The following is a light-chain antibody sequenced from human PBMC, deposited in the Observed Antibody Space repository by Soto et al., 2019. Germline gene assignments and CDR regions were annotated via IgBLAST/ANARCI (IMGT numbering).Light chain of an antibody. CDR3: QHYNNWPTYT. V-gene: IGKV3-15*01. CDR1: QSIGSK. Sequence: EIVMTQSQVTLYVSPGERATLSCRASQSIGSKLAWYQQTPGQAPRLLIYGAFTRATGIPTRFSGNGSGTEFTLTISSLQSEDFAVYYCQHYNNWPTYTFGQGTKVDIK. CDR2: GAF. J-gene: IGKJ2*01.